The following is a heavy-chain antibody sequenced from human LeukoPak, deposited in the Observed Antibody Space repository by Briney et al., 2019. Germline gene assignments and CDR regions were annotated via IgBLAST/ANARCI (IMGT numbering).Heavy chain of an antibody. V-gene: IGHV3-23*01. D-gene: IGHD4-17*01. Sequence: GGSLRLSCAASGFTFSNYAMSWVRQAPGKGLEWVSGISGSGGDTYYADSVKGRFTISRDNSKNTLYLQMNSLRAEDTAVYYCASGSDYGDYGYDFDYWGQGTLVTVSS. J-gene: IGHJ4*02. CDR2: ISGSGGDT. CDR1: GFTFSNYA. CDR3: ASGSDYGDYGYDFDY.